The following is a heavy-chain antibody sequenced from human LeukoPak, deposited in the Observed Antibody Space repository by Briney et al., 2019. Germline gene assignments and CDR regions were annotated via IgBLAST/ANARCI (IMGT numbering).Heavy chain of an antibody. V-gene: IGHV1-2*02. CDR2: INPNSGGT. Sequence: ASVKVSCKASGYSFTGYYIHWLRQAPGQGLEWMGWINPNSGGTNYAQKFQGRVTMTRDTSISTAYTELSRLRSDDTAVYYCARDLYYYDSSGYPLPWGQGTLVTVSS. CDR3: ARDLYYYDSSGYPLP. D-gene: IGHD3-22*01. J-gene: IGHJ5*02. CDR1: GYSFTGYY.